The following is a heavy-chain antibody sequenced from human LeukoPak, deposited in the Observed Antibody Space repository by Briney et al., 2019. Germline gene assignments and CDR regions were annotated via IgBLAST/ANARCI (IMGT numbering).Heavy chain of an antibody. J-gene: IGHJ4*02. V-gene: IGHV1-2*02. Sequence: GASVKVSCKASGYTFTDYYMHWVRQAPGQGLEWMGWINPNSGGTNYAQKFQGRVTMTRDTSIGTAYMELSRLRSADTAVYYCARLYCSSSSCYSDYWGQGTLVTVSS. D-gene: IGHD2-2*01. CDR1: GYTFTDYY. CDR3: ARLYCSSSSCYSDY. CDR2: INPNSGGT.